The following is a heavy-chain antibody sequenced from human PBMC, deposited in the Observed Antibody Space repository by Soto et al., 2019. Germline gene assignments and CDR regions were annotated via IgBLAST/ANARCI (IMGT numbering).Heavy chain of an antibody. D-gene: IGHD3-10*01. V-gene: IGHV1-69*13. CDR1: GGTFSSYA. CDR2: IIPIFGTA. J-gene: IGHJ6*02. CDR3: ARDQDYYGPANYYYGVDV. Sequence: ASVKVSCKASGGTFSSYAISWVRQAPGQGLEWMGGIIPIFGTANYAQKFQGRVTITADESTSTAYMELSSLRSEDPAVYYCARDQDYYGPANYYYGVDVWGQGTTVTVSS.